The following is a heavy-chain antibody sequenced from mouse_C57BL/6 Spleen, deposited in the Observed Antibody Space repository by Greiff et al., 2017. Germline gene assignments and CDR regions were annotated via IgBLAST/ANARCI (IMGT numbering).Heavy chain of an antibody. CDR3: ESAYDYDGDGYYAMDY. J-gene: IGHJ4*01. D-gene: IGHD2-4*01. V-gene: IGHV5-4*03. CDR1: GFTFSSYA. CDR2: ISDGGSYT. Sequence: EVKLMESGGALVNPGGSRKLSCAASGFTFSSYAMSWVRQTRKKRLEWVATISDGGSYTYYPDNVKGRFTISRDNAKNNLYLQMSHLKSEDTAMYYCESAYDYDGDGYYAMDYWAQGTSVTVSS.